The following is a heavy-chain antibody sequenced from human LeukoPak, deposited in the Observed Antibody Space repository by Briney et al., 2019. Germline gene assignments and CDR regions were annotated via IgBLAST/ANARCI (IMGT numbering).Heavy chain of an antibody. Sequence: GASVKVSCKASGYTFTGYYMHWVRQAPGQGLEWMGWINPNSGGTNYAQKFQGRVTMTRDTSISTAYMELSRLRSDDTAVYYCARDQPYYDILTGYYSGDRDRTNSFDYWGQGTLVTVSS. CDR1: GYTFTGYY. V-gene: IGHV1-2*02. J-gene: IGHJ4*02. CDR2: INPNSGGT. D-gene: IGHD3-9*01. CDR3: ARDQPYYDILTGYYSGDRDRTNSFDY.